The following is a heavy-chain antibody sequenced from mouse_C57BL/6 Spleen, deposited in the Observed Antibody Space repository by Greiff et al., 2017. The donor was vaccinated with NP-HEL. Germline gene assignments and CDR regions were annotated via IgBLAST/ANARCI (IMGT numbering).Heavy chain of an antibody. CDR2: INPNNGGT. Sequence: EVQLQQSGPELVKPGASVKMSCKASGYTFTDYNMHWVKQSHGKSLEWIGYINPNNGGTSYNQKFKGKATLTVNKSSSTAYMELRSLTLEDSAVYYCARWFYENRAMDYWGQGTSVTVSS. CDR1: GYTFTDYN. D-gene: IGHD2-3*01. V-gene: IGHV1-22*01. J-gene: IGHJ4*01. CDR3: ARWFYENRAMDY.